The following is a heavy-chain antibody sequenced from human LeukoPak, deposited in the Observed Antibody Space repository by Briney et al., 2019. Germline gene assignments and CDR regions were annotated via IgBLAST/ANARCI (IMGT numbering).Heavy chain of an antibody. J-gene: IGHJ5*02. CDR1: GGTFIIYA. Sequence: SVNVSCTASGGTFIIYAISWVRQAQGQGMEWMGGIIPIFGTANYAQKFQGRVTITADESTSTAYMELSSLRSEDTAVYYCAREWEYSSSPNWFDPWGQGTLVTVSS. CDR3: AREWEYSSSPNWFDP. V-gene: IGHV1-69*13. D-gene: IGHD6-6*01. CDR2: IIPIFGTA.